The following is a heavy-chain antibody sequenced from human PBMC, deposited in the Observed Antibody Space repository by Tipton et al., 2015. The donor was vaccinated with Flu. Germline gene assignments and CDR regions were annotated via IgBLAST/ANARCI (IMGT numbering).Heavy chain of an antibody. CDR2: VFHSGLT. CDR1: GGSINSTTHY. V-gene: IGHV4-39*07. D-gene: IGHD2-8*01. CDR3: AREPRRGGVFDL. Sequence: TLSLTCTVSGGSINSTTHYWGWVRQPPGKGLEWIATVFHSGLTYYNPSLKSRVSIAIDTSNNQVSLNLNSVTAADTAVYFCAREPRRGGVFDLWGQGTLVTVSS. J-gene: IGHJ3*01.